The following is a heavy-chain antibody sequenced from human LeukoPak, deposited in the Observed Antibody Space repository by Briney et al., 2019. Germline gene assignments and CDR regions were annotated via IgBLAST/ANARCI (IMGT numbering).Heavy chain of an antibody. D-gene: IGHD3-22*01. CDR2: ISYDGSNK. CDR1: GFTFGDYA. Sequence: GGSLRLSCTASGFTFGDYAMSWFRQAPGKGLEWVAVISYDGSNKYYADSVKGRFTISRDNSKNTLYLQMNSLRAEDTAVYYCAKDGIYDSSGYPSGWGQGTLVTVSS. J-gene: IGHJ4*02. V-gene: IGHV3-30*04. CDR3: AKDGIYDSSGYPSG.